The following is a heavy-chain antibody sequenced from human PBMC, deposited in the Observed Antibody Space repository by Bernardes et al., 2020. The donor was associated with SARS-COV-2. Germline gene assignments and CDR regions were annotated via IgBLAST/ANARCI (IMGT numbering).Heavy chain of an antibody. CDR2: IYYSGET. D-gene: IGHD2-15*01. V-gene: IGHV4-59*08. CDR1: GDSMSHYY. Sequence: SETLSLTRTVSGDSMSHYYWSWIRQPPGKEVEYIAYIYYSGETDYNPSLKSRVTISIDTSKNQFSLRLTSVIAADTATYYCARLRADALGGGFDSWGQGTLVTVSS. CDR3: ARLRADALGGGFDS. J-gene: IGHJ4*02.